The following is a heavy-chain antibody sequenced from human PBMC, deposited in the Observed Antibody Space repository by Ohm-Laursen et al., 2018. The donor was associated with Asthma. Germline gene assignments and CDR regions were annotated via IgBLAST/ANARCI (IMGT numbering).Heavy chain of an antibody. J-gene: IGHJ4*02. CDR2: ISYDGSNK. CDR3: AKERGIGDYGDYSSLFVTPDY. D-gene: IGHD4-17*01. CDR1: GFTFSSYA. V-gene: IGHV3-30*04. Sequence: SLRLSCAAAGFTFSSYAMHWVRQAPGKGPEWVAVISYDGSNKYYADSVKGRFTISRDNSKNTLYLQMNSLRAEDTAVYYCAKERGIGDYGDYSSLFVTPDYWGQGTLVTVSS.